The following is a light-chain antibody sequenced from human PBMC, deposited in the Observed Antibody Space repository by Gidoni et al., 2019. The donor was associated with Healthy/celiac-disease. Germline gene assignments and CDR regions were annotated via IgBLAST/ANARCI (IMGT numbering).Light chain of an antibody. CDR2: KVS. CDR1: QSLVYSDGNTY. V-gene: IGKV2-30*01. CDR3: MQGTHLIT. J-gene: IGKJ5*01. Sequence: DVVMTQSPLSLPVTLGQPASISCRSSQSLVYSDGNTYLNWFQQRPGQSPRRLIYKVSNRDPGVPDRFSGSGSGTDFTLKISRVEAEDVGVYYCMQGTHLITFSQGTRLEIK.